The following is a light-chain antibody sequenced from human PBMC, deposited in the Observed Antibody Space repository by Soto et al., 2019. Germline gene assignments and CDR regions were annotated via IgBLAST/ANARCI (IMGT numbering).Light chain of an antibody. CDR3: QQYYSWPLMA. CDR2: GAS. V-gene: IGKV3-15*01. CDR1: QSVSSN. Sequence: EIVMTQSPATLSVSPGERATLSCRASQSVSSNLAWYQQKPAQAPRLLIYGASTMATGIPARFSGSGSGPDVTLTTSSLQSEEVAVYYYQQYYSWPLMAFGQGPKVEIK. J-gene: IGKJ1*01.